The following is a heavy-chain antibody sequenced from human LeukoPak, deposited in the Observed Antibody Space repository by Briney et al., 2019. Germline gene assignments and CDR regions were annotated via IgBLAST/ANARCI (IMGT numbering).Heavy chain of an antibody. D-gene: IGHD6-19*01. CDR2: ISGSGGST. V-gene: IGHV3-23*01. CDR3: ARGTPPNIAVTGTFQAPALDI. J-gene: IGHJ3*02. Sequence: GGSLRLSWAGAGFIFSTYDMNWVRQAPGKGLEWVSAISGSGGSTYYADSVKGRFTISRDNSKNTLYLQMNSLRAEDTAVYYCARGTPPNIAVTGTFQAPALDIWGPGTMFTVSS. CDR1: GFIFSTYD.